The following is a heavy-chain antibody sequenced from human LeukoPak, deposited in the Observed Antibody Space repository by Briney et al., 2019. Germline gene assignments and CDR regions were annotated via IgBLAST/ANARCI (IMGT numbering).Heavy chain of an antibody. CDR2: ISSSRSTI. J-gene: IGHJ5*02. Sequence: PGGSLGLSCAASGFTFSSFGMNWVRQAPGKGREWVSYISSSRSTIFYADSVNGRFIISRDNAKNSLYLQMNSLRAEDTAVYYCARENFGEHRWFDPWGQGTLVTVSS. CDR1: GFTFSSFG. CDR3: ARENFGEHRWFDP. D-gene: IGHD3-10*01. V-gene: IGHV3-48*01.